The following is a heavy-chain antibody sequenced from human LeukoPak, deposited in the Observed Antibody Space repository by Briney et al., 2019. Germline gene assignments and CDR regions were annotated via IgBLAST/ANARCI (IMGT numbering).Heavy chain of an antibody. J-gene: IGHJ4*02. V-gene: IGHV3-23*01. CDR3: AKDRERYYDSSGYFDY. CDR2: ISGSGGST. Sequence: PAGGSLRLSCAASGFTFSSYGMHWVRQAPGKGLEWVSAISGSGGSTYYADSVKGRFTISRDNSKNTLYLQMNSLRAEDTAVYYCAKDRERYYDSSGYFDYWGQGTLVTVSS. D-gene: IGHD3-22*01. CDR1: GFTFSSYG.